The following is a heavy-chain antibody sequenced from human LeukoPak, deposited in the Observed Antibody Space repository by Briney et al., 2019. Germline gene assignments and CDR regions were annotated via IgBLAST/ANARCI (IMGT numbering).Heavy chain of an antibody. CDR1: GFTFSDYY. V-gene: IGHV3-11*04. J-gene: IGHJ4*02. CDR3: ATMDTAMVPVDY. Sequence: GGSLRLSCAASGFTFSDYYMSWIRQAPGKGLEWVSYISSSGSTIYYADSVKGRFTISRDNAKNSLYLQMNSLRAEDTAVYYCATMDTAMVPVDYWRQGTLVTVSS. CDR2: ISSSGSTI. D-gene: IGHD5-18*01.